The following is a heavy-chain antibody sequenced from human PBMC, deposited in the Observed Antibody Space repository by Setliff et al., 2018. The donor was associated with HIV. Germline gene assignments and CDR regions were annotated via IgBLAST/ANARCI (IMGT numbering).Heavy chain of an antibody. D-gene: IGHD3-22*01. CDR3: ARETYYYDNPQYYYYYMDV. Sequence: PSETLSLTCTVSGGSISSGSYYWSWIRQPAGKGLEWIGRIYTSGSTNYNPSLKSRVTISVDTSKNQLSLKLRSVTAADTAVYYCARETYYYDNPQYYYYYMDVWCKGTTVTVSS. V-gene: IGHV4-61*02. CDR2: IYTSGST. CDR1: GGSISSGSYY. J-gene: IGHJ6*03.